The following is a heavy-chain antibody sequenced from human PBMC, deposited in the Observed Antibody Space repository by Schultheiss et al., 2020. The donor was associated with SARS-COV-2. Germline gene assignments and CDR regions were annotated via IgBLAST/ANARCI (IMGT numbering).Heavy chain of an antibody. CDR2: IYYSGST. CDR3: ARVAISSSFQYQFDS. CDR1: GGSISSYY. J-gene: IGHJ4*02. Sequence: SETLSLTCTVSGGSISSYYWSWIRQPPGKGLEWIGYIYYSGSTNYNPSLKSRVTISLDTPKNQFSLELASVTAADTAVYYCARVAISSSFQYQFDSWSQGTLVTVSS. V-gene: IGHV4-59*01. D-gene: IGHD2-2*01.